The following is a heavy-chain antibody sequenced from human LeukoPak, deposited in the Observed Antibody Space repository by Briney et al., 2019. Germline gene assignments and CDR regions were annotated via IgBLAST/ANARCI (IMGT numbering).Heavy chain of an antibody. CDR3: ARDRWSSYGLPSGVDLDY. CDR1: GYTFTSYG. V-gene: IGHV1-8*02. D-gene: IGHD5-18*01. Sequence: GASVKVSCKASGYTFTSYGISWVRQATGQGLEWMGWINPNSGNTGYAQKFQGRVTMTRNTSISTAYMELSSLGSEDTAVYYCARDRWSSYGLPSGVDLDYWGQGTLVTVSS. CDR2: INPNSGNT. J-gene: IGHJ4*02.